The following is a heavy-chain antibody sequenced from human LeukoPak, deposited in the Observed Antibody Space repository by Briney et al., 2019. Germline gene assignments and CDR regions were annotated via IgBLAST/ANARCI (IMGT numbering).Heavy chain of an antibody. CDR2: INQEGNEK. D-gene: IGHD3-22*01. CDR3: ARVKRIPITMIVVVADY. CDR1: GFTFSSYA. V-gene: IGHV3-7*01. J-gene: IGHJ4*02. Sequence: GGSLRLSCAASGFTFSSYAMHWVRQAPGKGLEWVASINQEGNEKYSVDSVKDRFTISRDNAKNSLYLQMNSLRAEDTAVYYCARVKRIPITMIVVVADYWGQGTLVTVSS.